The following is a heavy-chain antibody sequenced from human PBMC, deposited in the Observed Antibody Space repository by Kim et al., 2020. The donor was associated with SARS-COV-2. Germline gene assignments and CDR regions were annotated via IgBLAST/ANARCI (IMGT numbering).Heavy chain of an antibody. CDR2: ISYDGSNK. J-gene: IGHJ4*02. CDR3: ARDLYIAAAGTGYYDSSGYYGAFGY. CDR1: GFTFSSYA. V-gene: IGHV3-30-3*01. Sequence: GGSLRLSCAASGFTFSSYAMHWVRQAPGKGLEWVAVISYDGSNKYYADSVKGGFTISKDNTKNTLYLQMTSLRAENTAEYYCARDLYIAAAGTGYYDSSGYYGAFGYCGQRTLVTVSP. D-gene: IGHD3-22*01.